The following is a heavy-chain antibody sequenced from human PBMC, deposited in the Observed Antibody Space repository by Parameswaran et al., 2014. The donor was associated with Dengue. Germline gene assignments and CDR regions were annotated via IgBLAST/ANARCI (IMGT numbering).Heavy chain of an antibody. J-gene: IGHJ6*02. CDR3: VKGCSSTSLRHCYYYGMDV. CDR2: ISSNGGST. Sequence: GSLRLSCSASGFTFSSYAMHWVRQAPGKGLEYVSAISSNGGSTYYADSVKGRFTISRDNSKNTLYLQMSSLRAEDTAVYYCVKGCSSTSLRHCYYYGMDVWGQGTTVTVSS. D-gene: IGHD2-2*01. CDR1: GFTFSSYA. V-gene: IGHV3-64D*06.